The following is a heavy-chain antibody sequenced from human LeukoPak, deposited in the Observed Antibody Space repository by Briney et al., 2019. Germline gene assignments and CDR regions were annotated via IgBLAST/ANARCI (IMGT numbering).Heavy chain of an antibody. V-gene: IGHV1-18*01. Sequence: GASVKVSCKASGYTFTSYGISWVRQAPGQGLEWMGWISAYNGNTNYAQKLQGRVTMTTDTSTSTAYMELRSLRSDDTAVYYCVVWFGELLGSGWFDPWGQGTLVTVSS. CDR1: GYTFTSYG. J-gene: IGHJ5*02. CDR3: VVWFGELLGSGWFDP. CDR2: ISAYNGNT. D-gene: IGHD3-10*01.